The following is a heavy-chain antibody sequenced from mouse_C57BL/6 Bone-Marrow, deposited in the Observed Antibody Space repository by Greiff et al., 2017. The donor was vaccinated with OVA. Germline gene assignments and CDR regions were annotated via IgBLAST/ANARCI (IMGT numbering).Heavy chain of an antibody. CDR2: IYPGDGDT. Sequence: QVQLKESGPELVKPGASVKISCKASGYAFSSSWMNWVKQRPGKGLEWIGRIYPGDGDTNYNGKFKGKATLTADKSSSTAYMQLSSLTSEDSSVYFCAREGDSSGYWFAYWGQGTLVTVSA. CDR1: GYAFSSSW. D-gene: IGHD3-2*02. J-gene: IGHJ3*01. CDR3: AREGDSSGYWFAY. V-gene: IGHV1-82*01.